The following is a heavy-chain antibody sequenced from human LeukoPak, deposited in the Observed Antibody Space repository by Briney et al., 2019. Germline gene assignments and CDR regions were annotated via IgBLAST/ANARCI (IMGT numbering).Heavy chain of an antibody. J-gene: IGHJ6*02. D-gene: IGHD6-13*01. CDR1: GGTFSSYA. V-gene: IGHV1-69*04. Sequence: SVKVSCKASGGTFSSYAISWVRQAPGQELEWMGRIIPILGIANYAQKFQGRVTITADKSTSTAYMELSSLRSEDTAVYYCARDLRAAAGPYYYYYGMDVWGQGTTVTVSS. CDR2: IIPILGIA. CDR3: ARDLRAAAGPYYYYYGMDV.